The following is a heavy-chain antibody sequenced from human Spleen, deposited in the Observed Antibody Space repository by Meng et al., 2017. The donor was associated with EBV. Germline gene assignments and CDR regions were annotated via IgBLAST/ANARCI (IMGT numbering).Heavy chain of an antibody. J-gene: IGHJ4*02. D-gene: IGHD2-2*01. CDR3: ARGCSSTNCNSDFDY. Sequence: QVQLQQWGAGLLRPSETLSLPCAVYGESFSDNYWSWIRQSPGKGLEWIGESDHTGGTNYNPSLMSRVTISVDTSKNQFSLNLNSVTAADTAVYYCARGCSSTNCNSDFDYWGQGTPVTVSS. CDR1: GESFSDNY. CDR2: SDHTGGT. V-gene: IGHV4-34*01.